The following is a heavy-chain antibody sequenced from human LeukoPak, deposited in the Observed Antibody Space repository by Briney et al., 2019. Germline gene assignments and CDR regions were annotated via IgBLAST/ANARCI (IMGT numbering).Heavy chain of an antibody. CDR1: GFTFSSYS. Sequence: GGSLRLSCAASGFTFSSYSMNWVRQAPGKGLEWVSYISGSSNTIYYADSVKGRFTISRDNSKNTLYLQMNSLRAEDTAVYYCAKDRRLGYCSSTSCYSYYFDFWGQGTLVTVSS. CDR2: ISGSSNTI. V-gene: IGHV3-48*01. J-gene: IGHJ4*02. CDR3: AKDRRLGYCSSTSCYSYYFDF. D-gene: IGHD2-2*01.